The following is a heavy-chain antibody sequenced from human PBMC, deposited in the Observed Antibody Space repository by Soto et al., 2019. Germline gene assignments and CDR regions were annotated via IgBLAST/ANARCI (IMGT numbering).Heavy chain of an antibody. CDR1: GYAFTGYV. CDR3: ASLSLTGIYGTPDWLQH. Sequence: GSPVKLSRKPAGYAFTGYVVGWRLKAPKKGVEWMGWISVYDVNTNNSEKLQGGDNMTTGTSPSTANKELRSLRSDDTAVYYCASLSLTGIYGTPDWLQHWGQGALVTVSS. D-gene: IGHD3-9*01. CDR2: ISVYDVNT. J-gene: IGHJ1*01. V-gene: IGHV1-18*01.